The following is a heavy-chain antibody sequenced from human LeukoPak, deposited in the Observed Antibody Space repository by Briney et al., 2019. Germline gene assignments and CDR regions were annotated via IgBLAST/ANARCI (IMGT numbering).Heavy chain of an antibody. CDR1: GYSFTSYW. CDR3: ARSGYCSSTSCYSSRFDP. Sequence: GESLKISCKGSGYSFTSYWIGWVRQTPGKGLEWMGIIYPGDSDTRYSPSFQGQVTISADKSISTAYLQWSSLKASDTAMYYCARSGYCSSTSCYSSRFDPWGQGTLVTVSS. CDR2: IYPGDSDT. D-gene: IGHD2-2*03. J-gene: IGHJ5*02. V-gene: IGHV5-51*01.